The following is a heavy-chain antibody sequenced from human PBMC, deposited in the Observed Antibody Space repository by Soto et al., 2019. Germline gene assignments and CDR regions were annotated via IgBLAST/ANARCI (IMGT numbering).Heavy chain of an antibody. J-gene: IGHJ4*02. D-gene: IGHD3-10*01. Sequence: GGSLRLSCAASRFPFNNYGIHWVRQAPGKGLEWVAVISYDGNNKYYADSVRGRFTISRDNSKNTLYLQMNSLRAEDTAVYYCAKDWGYYGSGSSYFDYWGQGTLVTVSS. CDR3: AKDWGYYGSGSSYFDY. CDR2: ISYDGNNK. CDR1: RFPFNNYG. V-gene: IGHV3-30*18.